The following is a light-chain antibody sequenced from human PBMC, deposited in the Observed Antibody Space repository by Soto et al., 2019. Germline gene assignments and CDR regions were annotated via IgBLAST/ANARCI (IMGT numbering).Light chain of an antibody. CDR3: QQYKNWPPIT. J-gene: IGKJ5*01. V-gene: IGKV3-15*01. CDR1: QSVLSK. Sequence: EIVMTQSPATLSVSPGERATLSCRASQSVLSKLAWYQQKPGQAPRLLIYGAFTRATDIPGRFSGSGSGTEFTLTISSLQSEDFAVYYCQQYKNWPPITFGQGTRLEIK. CDR2: GAF.